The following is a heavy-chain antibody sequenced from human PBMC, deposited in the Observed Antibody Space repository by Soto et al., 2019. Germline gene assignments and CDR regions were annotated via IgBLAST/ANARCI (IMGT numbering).Heavy chain of an antibody. CDR3: ARRRGESYYGLDY. Sequence: QVQLLQSGAEVKKPGASVKISCKASGYNFNNYEINCVRQAPAQGLEWMGWMKGYSGNPLYAQNFQGRLTLTRDTSTNTAYLELTSLAYEDTAIYFCARRRGESYYGLDYWGQGTLVTVSS. J-gene: IGHJ4*02. CDR2: MKGYSGNP. V-gene: IGHV1-8*01. CDR1: GYNFNNYE. D-gene: IGHD1-26*01.